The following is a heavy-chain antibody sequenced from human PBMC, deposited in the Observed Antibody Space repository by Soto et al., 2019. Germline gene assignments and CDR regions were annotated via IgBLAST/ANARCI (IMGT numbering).Heavy chain of an antibody. CDR2: MYDSGTI. CDR3: TRGFIALAGTTAVHFDF. Sequence: SETLSLTCTVSGDSFSRYYWSWVRQPPGKGLEWIAYMYDSGTIRYSPSLQSRVSISIDTSKDQVVLTMTNMDPLDTATYYCTRGFIALAGTTAVHFDFWGQGTLVTVSS. CDR1: GDSFSRYY. J-gene: IGHJ4*02. D-gene: IGHD6-19*01. V-gene: IGHV4-59*01.